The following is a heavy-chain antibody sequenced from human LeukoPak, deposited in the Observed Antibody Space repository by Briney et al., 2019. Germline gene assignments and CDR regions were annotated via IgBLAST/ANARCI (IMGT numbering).Heavy chain of an antibody. V-gene: IGHV3-23*01. Sequence: GGSLRLSCATSGFSFSSYAMSWVRQAPGKGLEWVSAMSSSDDGRYYAASVRGRFTISRDTSRSTLYLQMNSLRAEDAAVYYCAKDVGRIVVVVAATLPDYWGQGTLVTVSS. CDR1: GFSFSSYA. CDR2: MSSSDDGR. D-gene: IGHD2-15*01. CDR3: AKDVGRIVVVVAATLPDY. J-gene: IGHJ4*02.